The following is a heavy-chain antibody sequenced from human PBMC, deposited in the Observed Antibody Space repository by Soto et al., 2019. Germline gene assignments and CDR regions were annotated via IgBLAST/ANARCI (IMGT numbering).Heavy chain of an antibody. CDR2: IKVDGSDK. J-gene: IGHJ1*01. Sequence: EVQLVESGGGLVQPGGSLRLSCAASGFTFSINWMSWVRQAPGKGLEWVAHIKVDGSDKNYVVSVKGRFTISRDNAKNSLYLQMSSLTAEDTAVYYCVRGGVDFSLWGQGTLVTVSS. V-gene: IGHV3-7*05. CDR1: GFTFSINW. D-gene: IGHD2-21*02. CDR3: VRGGVDFSL.